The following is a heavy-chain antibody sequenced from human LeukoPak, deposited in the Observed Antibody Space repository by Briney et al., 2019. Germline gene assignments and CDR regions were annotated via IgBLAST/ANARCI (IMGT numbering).Heavy chain of an antibody. CDR2: ISGSGGST. V-gene: IGHV3-23*01. CDR3: AKDSGYSSGWSDY. J-gene: IGHJ4*02. Sequence: GGSLRLSCAASGFTFSSYAMSWVRQAPGKGLEWVSAISGSGGSTYYADSGKGRFTISRDNSKNTLYLQMNSLRAEDTAVYYCAKDSGYSSGWSDYWGQGTLVTVSS. CDR1: GFTFSSYA. D-gene: IGHD6-19*01.